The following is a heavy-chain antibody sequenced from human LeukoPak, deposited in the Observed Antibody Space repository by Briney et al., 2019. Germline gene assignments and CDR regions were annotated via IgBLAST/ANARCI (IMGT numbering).Heavy chain of an antibody. V-gene: IGHV4-30-4*08. J-gene: IGHJ4*02. Sequence: SQTLSLTCTVSGGSISSGGYYWSWIRQLPGKGLEWIGYIYYSGSTYYNPSLKSRVSISLDTSKSQSSLQLSSVTAADTAVYYCAGDGRYCSSTNCPTKGVDWGQGTLVTVSS. CDR2: IYYSGST. D-gene: IGHD2-2*01. CDR1: GGSISSGGYY. CDR3: AGDGRYCSSTNCPTKGVD.